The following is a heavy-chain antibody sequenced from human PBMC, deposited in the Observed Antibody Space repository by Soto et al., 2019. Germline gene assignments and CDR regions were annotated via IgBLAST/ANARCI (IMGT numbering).Heavy chain of an antibody. CDR3: AKAYCTSTICYQGY. D-gene: IGHD2-2*01. CDR2: ISGSGSST. V-gene: IGHV3-23*01. CDR1: GFTFSSYA. J-gene: IGHJ4*02. Sequence: VQLLESGGGLVQPGGSLRLSCAASGFTFSSYAMSWVRQAPGKGLDWVSAISGSGSSTYYADSVKGRFTISRDNSKNTLYLQMNSLRAEDTAVYYCAKAYCTSTICYQGYWGQGTLVTVSS.